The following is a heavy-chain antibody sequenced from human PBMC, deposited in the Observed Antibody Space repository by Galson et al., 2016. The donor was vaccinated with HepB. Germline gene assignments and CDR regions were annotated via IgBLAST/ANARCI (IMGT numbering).Heavy chain of an antibody. D-gene: IGHD6-13*01. CDR1: GYTFSSRG. V-gene: IGHV1-18*01. CDR2: ISTYNGYT. J-gene: IGHJ4*02. Sequence: SVKVSCKASGYTFSSRGISWVRQAPGQGLEWMGWISTYNGYTQYAQKILGRVTMTRDTSTNTVYTELRSLGSDDTAADYCARERPGIAGAGTWDYWGQGTMNGWQARAIGAARAGGRSADGRAGYYCARERPGIAGAGTLDYWGQGTLVTVSS. CDR3: ARERPGIAGAGTWDYWGQGTMNGWQARAIGAARAGGRSADGRAGYYCARERPGIAGAGTLDY.